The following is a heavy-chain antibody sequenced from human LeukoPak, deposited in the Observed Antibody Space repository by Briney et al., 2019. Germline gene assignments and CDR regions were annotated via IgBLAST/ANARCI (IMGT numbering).Heavy chain of an antibody. D-gene: IGHD5-18*01. Sequence: SETLSLTCTVSGGSISSSSYYWGWIRQPPGKGLEWIGSIYYSGSTYYNPSLKSRVTISVDTSKNQFSLKLSSVTAADTAVYYCARVRYSYGDYYYYYMDVWGKGPRAPSP. CDR1: GGSISSSSYY. V-gene: IGHV4-39*07. CDR3: ARVRYSYGDYYYYYMDV. CDR2: IYYSGST. J-gene: IGHJ6*03.